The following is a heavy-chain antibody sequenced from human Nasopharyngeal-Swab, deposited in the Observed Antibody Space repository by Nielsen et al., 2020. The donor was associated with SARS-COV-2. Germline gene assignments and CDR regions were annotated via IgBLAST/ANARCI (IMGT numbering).Heavy chain of an antibody. D-gene: IGHD5-24*01. CDR2: IYPGDSDT. CDR3: ARHVWPGRWSWYYYYGIDV. J-gene: IGHJ6*02. Sequence: VRQRPGKGLEWMGIIYPGDSDTRYSPSFQGQVTISADKSISTAYLQWSSLKASDTAMYYCARHVWPGRWSWYYYYGIDVGGQGTTVTVSS. V-gene: IGHV5-51*01.